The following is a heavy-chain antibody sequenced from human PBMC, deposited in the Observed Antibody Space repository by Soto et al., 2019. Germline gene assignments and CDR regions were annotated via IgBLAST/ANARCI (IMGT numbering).Heavy chain of an antibody. Sequence: PGESLKISCKGSGYSFTSYWIGWVRQMPGKGLEWMGIIYPGDSDTRYSPSFQGQVTISADKSISTAYLPWSSLKASDSSMYYCARVGGYCYDVDCDFMDVWGQGTTVTVSS. CDR2: IYPGDSDT. V-gene: IGHV5-51*01. J-gene: IGHJ6*02. CDR3: ARVGGYCYDVDCDFMDV. D-gene: IGHD3-9*01. CDR1: GYSFTSYW.